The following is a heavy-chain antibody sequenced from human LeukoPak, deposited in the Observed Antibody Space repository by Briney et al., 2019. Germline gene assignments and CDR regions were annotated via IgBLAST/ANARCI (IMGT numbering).Heavy chain of an antibody. Sequence: GGSLRLSCAASGFTFSSYWMNWVRQAPGKGLEWVSYISDSGKIIYYADSVKGRFTISRDNAKNSLYLQMNSLRAEDTAVYYCARDYSGWSLDPWGQGTLVTVSS. CDR2: ISDSGKII. D-gene: IGHD5-12*01. V-gene: IGHV3-48*04. CDR1: GFTFSSYW. CDR3: ARDYSGWSLDP. J-gene: IGHJ5*02.